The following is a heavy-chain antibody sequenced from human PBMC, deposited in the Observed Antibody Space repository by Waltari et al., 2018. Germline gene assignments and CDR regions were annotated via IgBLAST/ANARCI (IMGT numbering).Heavy chain of an antibody. J-gene: IGHJ6*03. CDR3: ARDRSSYYYYYMDV. V-gene: IGHV3-48*04. Sequence: EVQLVESGGGLVQPGGSLRLSCAASGFTFSSYSMNWVRQAPGKGLEGVSYISSSSSTIYYADSVKGRFTISRDNAKNSLYLQMNSLRAEDTAVYYCARDRSSYYYYYMDVWGKGTTVTVSS. CDR2: ISSSSSTI. CDR1: GFTFSSYS. D-gene: IGHD3-16*02.